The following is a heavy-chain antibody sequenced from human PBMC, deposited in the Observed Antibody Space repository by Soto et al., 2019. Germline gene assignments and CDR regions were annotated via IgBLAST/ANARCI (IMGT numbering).Heavy chain of an antibody. D-gene: IGHD3-16*01. CDR1: GDTFTFYS. CDR2: INPILSMS. Sequence: QVQLVQSGAEVKRPGSSVKVSCKASGDTFTFYSINWVRQAPGLGLEWMGRINPILSMSNYAQRFQGRVTMTADKSTSTAYMDLSSLRSEDTAIYFCASSYAQGYRAFDYWGQGALVTVSS. V-gene: IGHV1-69*02. CDR3: ASSYAQGYRAFDY. J-gene: IGHJ4*02.